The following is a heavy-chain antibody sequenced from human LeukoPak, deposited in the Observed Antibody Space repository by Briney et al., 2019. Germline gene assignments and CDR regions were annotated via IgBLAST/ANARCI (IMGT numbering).Heavy chain of an antibody. CDR1: GFTFSSYS. D-gene: IGHD3-16*01. CDR3: ARAGGALDY. CDR2: ISSSSTI. Sequence: GGSLRLSCAASGFTFSSYSMNWVRQAPGKGLEWVSFISSSSTIYYSESVKGGFTISRDNAKNSLYLQMNSLRAEDTAVYYCARAGGALDYWGQGTLVTVSS. J-gene: IGHJ4*02. V-gene: IGHV3-48*01.